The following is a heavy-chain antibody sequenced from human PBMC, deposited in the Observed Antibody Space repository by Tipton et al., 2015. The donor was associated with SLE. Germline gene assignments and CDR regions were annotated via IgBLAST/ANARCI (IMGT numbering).Heavy chain of an antibody. J-gene: IGHJ4*02. D-gene: IGHD6-6*01. CDR3: ALAARPSYSFDY. CDR2: VYTSGST. Sequence: TLSLTCTVSGGSISNTNYYWNWIRQPAGKGLEWIGRVYTSGSTKYNPSLPSRVTISEDTSKNQFSLKLISVTAADTAVYYCALAARPSYSFDYWGQGTLVTVSS. CDR1: GGSISNTNYY. V-gene: IGHV4-61*02.